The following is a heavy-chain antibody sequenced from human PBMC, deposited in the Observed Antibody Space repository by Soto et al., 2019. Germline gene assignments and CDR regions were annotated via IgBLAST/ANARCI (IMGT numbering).Heavy chain of an antibody. V-gene: IGHV4-31*03. J-gene: IGHJ3*02. D-gene: IGHD3-9*01. CDR3: ARELRYFYWEQKSHDFDI. CDR2: IYYIGST. CDR1: GGSISSGGYY. Sequence: QVQLQESGPGLVKPSQTLSLTCTVSGGSISSGGYYWSWIRQHPGTALEGIGYIYYIGSTDYNPALQSRVTITVDTSKNQCSRKLSSVTDANTAVYYCARELRYFYWEQKSHDFDIWGQGTMVTVS.